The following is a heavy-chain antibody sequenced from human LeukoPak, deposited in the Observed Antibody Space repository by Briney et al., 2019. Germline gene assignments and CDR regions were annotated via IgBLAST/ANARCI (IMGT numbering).Heavy chain of an antibody. CDR3: ARSSYYDSSGYFSYHYYYYYYMDV. Sequence: ASVKASCKASGYTFNRYAMNWVRQAPGQGLEWMGWINTKTGNPTYAQGFTGRFVFSLDTSVSTAYLQISSLKAEDTAVYYCARSSYYDSSGYFSYHYYYYYYMDVWGKGTTVTVSS. CDR2: INTKTGNP. V-gene: IGHV7-4-1*02. D-gene: IGHD3-22*01. CDR1: GYTFNRYA. J-gene: IGHJ6*03.